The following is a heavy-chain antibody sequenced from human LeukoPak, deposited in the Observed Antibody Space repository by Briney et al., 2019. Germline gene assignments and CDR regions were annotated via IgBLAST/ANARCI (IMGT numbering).Heavy chain of an antibody. CDR1: GLTFSTYA. CDR3: ARVPPHCSGGRCYLELDYYYGMDV. J-gene: IGHJ6*02. CDR2: ISYDGSNK. V-gene: IGHV3-30-3*01. Sequence: GGSLRLSCAASGLTFSTYAMHWVRQAPGKGLEWVAVISYDGSNKYYADSVKGRFTISRDNSKNTPYLQMNSLRGGDTAVYYCARVPPHCSGGRCYLELDYYYGMDVWGQGTTVTVSS. D-gene: IGHD2-15*01.